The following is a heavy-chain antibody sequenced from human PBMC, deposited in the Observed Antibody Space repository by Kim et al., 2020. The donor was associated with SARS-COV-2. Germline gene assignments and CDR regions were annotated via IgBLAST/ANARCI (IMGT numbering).Heavy chain of an antibody. V-gene: IGHV5-51*01. D-gene: IGHD6-13*01. Sequence: GESLKISCKGSGYSFTSYWIGWVRQMPGKGLEWMGIIYPGDSDTRYSPSFQGQVTIPADKSISTAYLQWSSLKASDTAMYYCARHGEEDSSSWYAGWVDPWGQGLVIPVSS. J-gene: IGHJ5*02. CDR3: ARHGEEDSSSWYAGWVDP. CDR2: IYPGDSDT. CDR1: GYSFTSYW.